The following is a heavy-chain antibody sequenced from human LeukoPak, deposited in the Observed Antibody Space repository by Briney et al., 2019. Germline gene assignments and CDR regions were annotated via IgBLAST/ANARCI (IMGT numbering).Heavy chain of an antibody. J-gene: IGHJ4*02. D-gene: IGHD3-22*01. V-gene: IGHV3-7*03. CDR2: IKQDGSEK. CDR3: ARDSNYDTSGHYY. Sequence: PGGSLRLSCAASGFTFSSYWMSWVRQAPGMGLEWVASIKQDGSEKYYVDSVKGRFTISRDNAKNSLYLQMNSLRAEDTAVYYCARDSNYDTSGHYYWGQGTLVTVSS. CDR1: GFTFSSYW.